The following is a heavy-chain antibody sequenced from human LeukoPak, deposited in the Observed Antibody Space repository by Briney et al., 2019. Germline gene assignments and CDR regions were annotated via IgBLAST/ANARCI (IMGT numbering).Heavy chain of an antibody. J-gene: IGHJ4*02. CDR1: RFTFSSYA. D-gene: IGHD3-22*01. CDR2: ISGSGVST. Sequence: GGSLRLSCAASRFTFSSYAMSWVRQAPGKGLEWVSAISGSGVSTYYADSVKGRFTISRDNSKNTLYLQMNSLRAEDTAVYYCAKESAKGPIVVVPFDYWGQGTLVTVSS. V-gene: IGHV3-23*01. CDR3: AKESAKGPIVVVPFDY.